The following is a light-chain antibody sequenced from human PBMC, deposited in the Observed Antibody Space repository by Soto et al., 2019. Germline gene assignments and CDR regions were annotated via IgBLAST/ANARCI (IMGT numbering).Light chain of an antibody. CDR3: QQYGSSPYT. Sequence: IVLTQSPGTLSLSPGERATLSCRASQSVSSSYLAWYQQKPGQAPRLLIYAASSRATGIPDRFSASGSGTDFTLTTSRLEPEDFAVYYCQQYGSSPYTFGQGTKLEIK. CDR2: AAS. CDR1: QSVSSSY. J-gene: IGKJ2*01. V-gene: IGKV3-20*01.